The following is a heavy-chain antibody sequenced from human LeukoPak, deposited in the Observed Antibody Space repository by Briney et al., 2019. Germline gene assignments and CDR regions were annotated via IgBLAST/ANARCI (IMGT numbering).Heavy chain of an antibody. CDR2: INPNSGDT. V-gene: IGHV1-2*02. D-gene: IGHD3-22*01. Sequence: ASVKVSCKASGYSFTGNYIHWVRQAPGQGLEWLGWINPNSGDTNFAQKFQGRVTMTRDTSISTVYMELNRLRSDDTAVFYCARGYYDSSDFEYFQHWGQGTLVTVSS. CDR3: ARGYYDSSDFEYFQH. J-gene: IGHJ1*01. CDR1: GYSFTGNY.